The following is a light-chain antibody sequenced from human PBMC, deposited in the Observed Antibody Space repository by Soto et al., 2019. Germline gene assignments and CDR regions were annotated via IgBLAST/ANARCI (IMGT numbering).Light chain of an antibody. CDR1: QSISRW. J-gene: IGKJ1*01. CDR3: QQYNSYSPT. CDR2: DAS. Sequence: DIRMTQSPSTLSASVGDRVTITCRASQSISRWLAWHQQKPGKAPKLLIYDASSLESGVPSRFSGSGSGTEFTLTISSLQPDDFATYYCQQYNSYSPTFGQGTKVDIK. V-gene: IGKV1-5*01.